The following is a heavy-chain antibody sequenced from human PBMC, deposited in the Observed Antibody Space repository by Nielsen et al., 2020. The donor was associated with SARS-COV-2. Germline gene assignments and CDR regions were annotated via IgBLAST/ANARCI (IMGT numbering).Heavy chain of an antibody. CDR1: GFTFRDYP. CDR3: ARGRTEFDY. V-gene: IGHV3-49*03. Sequence: GGSLRLSCTVSGFTFRDYPMTWIRQAPGKGLEWVGFIRSKAYGGTIEYAASVKGRFTISRDDSKSIAYLQMDSLKTDDTAVYYCARGRTEFDYWGQGTQVTVSS. CDR2: IRSKAYGGTI. J-gene: IGHJ4*02. D-gene: IGHD1/OR15-1a*01.